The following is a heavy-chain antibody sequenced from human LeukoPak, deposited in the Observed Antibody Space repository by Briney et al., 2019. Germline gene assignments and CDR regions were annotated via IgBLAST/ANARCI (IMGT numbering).Heavy chain of an antibody. J-gene: IGHJ4*02. CDR2: INHSGST. CDR3: ARGRINIQLWLRSDLWYFDY. V-gene: IGHV4-34*01. D-gene: IGHD5-18*01. CDR1: GGSFSGYY. Sequence: SETLSLTCAVYGGSFSGYYWSWIRQPPGKGLEWIGEINHSGSTNYNPSLKSRVTISVDTSKNQFSLKLSSVTAADTAVYYCARGRINIQLWLRSDLWYFDYWGQGTPVTVSS.